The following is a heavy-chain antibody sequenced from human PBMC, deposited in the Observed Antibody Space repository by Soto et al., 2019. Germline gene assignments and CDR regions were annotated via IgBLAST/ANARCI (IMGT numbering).Heavy chain of an antibody. V-gene: IGHV4-59*01. D-gene: IGHD6-6*01. CDR3: ARDSANNVAARPDGVGYYYMDG. J-gene: IGHJ6*03. Sequence: SETLSLTCTVSGGSISSYYWSWIRQPPGKGLEWIGYIYYSGSTNYNPSLKSRVTISVDTSKNQFSLKLSSVTAADTAVYYCARDSANNVAARPDGVGYYYMDGWGKGTTVTVSS. CDR2: IYYSGST. CDR1: GGSISSYY.